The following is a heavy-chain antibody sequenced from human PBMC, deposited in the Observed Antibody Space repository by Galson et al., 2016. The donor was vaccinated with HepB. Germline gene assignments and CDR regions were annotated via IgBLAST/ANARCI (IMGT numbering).Heavy chain of an antibody. J-gene: IGHJ4*02. CDR3: ASPPTY. Sequence: SLRLSCAASGFTLRRSVMSWIRQAPGKGPEWVSGISETGSDSYYADSVRGRFTISRDNSKKMVYLQLNSLRAEDTALDYCASPPTYWGRGTLVTVSS. CDR2: ISETGSDS. CDR1: GFTLRRSV. V-gene: IGHV3-23*01.